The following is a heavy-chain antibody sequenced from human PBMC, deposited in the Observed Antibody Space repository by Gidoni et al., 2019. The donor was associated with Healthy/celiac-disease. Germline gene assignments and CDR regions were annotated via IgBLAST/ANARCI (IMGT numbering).Heavy chain of an antibody. CDR3: ARVTIVGATIDY. CDR1: GFTFSSYA. D-gene: IGHD1-26*01. J-gene: IGHJ4*02. Sequence: GSLRLSCAASGFTFSSYAMHWVRQAPGKGLEWVAVISYDGSNKYYADSVKGRFTISRDNSKNTLYLQMNSLRAEDTAVYYCARVTIVGATIDYWGQGTLVTVSS. V-gene: IGHV3-30-3*01. CDR2: ISYDGSNK.